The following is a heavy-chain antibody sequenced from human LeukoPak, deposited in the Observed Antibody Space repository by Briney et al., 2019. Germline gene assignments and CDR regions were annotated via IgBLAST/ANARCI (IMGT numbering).Heavy chain of an antibody. CDR3: ARDRRRELVHAFDL. CDR1: GGSITTHY. D-gene: IGHD2-2*01. Sequence: SETLSLTCTVSGGSITTHYWSWTRQPPGKGPEWIGYVHYIDSPNFNPSLKSRVTISLDTSKNQFSLKLTSVTAADAAVYYCARDRRRELVHAFDLWGRGTMVTVSS. CDR2: VHYIDSP. V-gene: IGHV4-59*11. J-gene: IGHJ3*01.